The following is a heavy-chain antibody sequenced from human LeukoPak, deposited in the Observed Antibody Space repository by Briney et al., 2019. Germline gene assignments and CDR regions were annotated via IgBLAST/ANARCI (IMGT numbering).Heavy chain of an antibody. D-gene: IGHD3-10*01. Sequence: GGSLRLSCVASGFTFRNCGMTWVRQAPGKGLEWVSTISGSDDGTYYADSVRGRFTISRDNSKNTLYLQMKALRDEDTATYYCAKRGPIYSSTPGNYFDYWGQGTLVAVSS. CDR2: ISGSDDGT. CDR3: AKRGPIYSSTPGNYFDY. V-gene: IGHV3-23*01. CDR1: GFTFRNCG. J-gene: IGHJ4*02.